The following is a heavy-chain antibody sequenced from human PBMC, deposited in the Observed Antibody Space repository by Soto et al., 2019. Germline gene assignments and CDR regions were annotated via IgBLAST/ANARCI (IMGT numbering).Heavy chain of an antibody. CDR3: AKEYQLLDY. D-gene: IGHD1-7*01. J-gene: IGHJ4*02. CDR2: ISSGSSYI. CDR1: GFDFSFYT. Sequence: EVQLVESGGGLVKPGGSLRLSCAASGFDFSFYTMNWVRQAPGKGLEWVSSISSGSSYIYYAGSVKGRSTISRDNAKNSLYLQMNSLRAEDTAVYYCAKEYQLLDYWGQGTLVTVSS. V-gene: IGHV3-21*01.